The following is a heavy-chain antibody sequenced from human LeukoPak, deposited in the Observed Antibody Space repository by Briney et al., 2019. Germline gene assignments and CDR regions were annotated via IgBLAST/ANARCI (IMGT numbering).Heavy chain of an antibody. V-gene: IGHV3-48*01. Sequence: GGSLRLSCAASGFTFSSYSINWVRQTPGKGLEWVSYISSSSSTIYYADSVKGRFTISRDNAKNTLYLQMNSLRGEDTAVYYCARAQRALDVWGQGTTVTVSS. J-gene: IGHJ6*02. CDR3: ARAQRALDV. CDR2: ISSSSSTI. CDR1: GFTFSSYS.